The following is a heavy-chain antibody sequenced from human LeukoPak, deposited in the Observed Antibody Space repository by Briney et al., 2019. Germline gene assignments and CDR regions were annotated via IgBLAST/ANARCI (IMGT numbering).Heavy chain of an antibody. CDR3: ARDRVGSGWPRPYYFEF. V-gene: IGHV1-2*02. CDR2: ISPNTGAT. CDR1: VYTFTGYY. D-gene: IGHD6-19*01. Sequence: ASVRVSCKPSVYTFTGYYLHWVRQAPGQALEWMGWISPNTGATVYAQNFQDRVTMSRDTSIDTAYMDLSSLRSDDTAVYYCARDRVGSGWPRPYYFEFWGQGTLVTVSS. J-gene: IGHJ4*02.